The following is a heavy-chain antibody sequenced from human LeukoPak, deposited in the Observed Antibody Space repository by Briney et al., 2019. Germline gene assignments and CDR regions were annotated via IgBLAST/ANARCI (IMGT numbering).Heavy chain of an antibody. Sequence: SETLSLTCAVYGGSFSGYYWSWIRQPPGKGLEWIGYIYYSGSTNYNPSLKSRVTISVDTSKNQFSLKLSSVTAADTAVYYCARDIIVGATTDWGQGTLVTVSS. CDR3: ARDIIVGATTD. CDR2: IYYSGST. CDR1: GGSFSGYY. V-gene: IGHV4-59*01. J-gene: IGHJ4*02. D-gene: IGHD1-26*01.